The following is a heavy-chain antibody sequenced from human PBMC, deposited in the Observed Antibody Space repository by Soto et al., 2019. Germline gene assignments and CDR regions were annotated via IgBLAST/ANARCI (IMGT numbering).Heavy chain of an antibody. V-gene: IGHV3-30-3*01. CDR3: SRDSGWELPLLYGMDV. J-gene: IGHJ6*02. Sequence: GWSLELACAAFGLTLSIYAMDLVRQETSKGLERVAVISYDGSNKYYADSVKGRFTISRDNSKNTLYLQMNSLRAEDTAVYYCSRDSGWELPLLYGMDVWGQGTTVTVSS. CDR1: GLTLSIYA. CDR2: ISYDGSNK. D-gene: IGHD1-26*01.